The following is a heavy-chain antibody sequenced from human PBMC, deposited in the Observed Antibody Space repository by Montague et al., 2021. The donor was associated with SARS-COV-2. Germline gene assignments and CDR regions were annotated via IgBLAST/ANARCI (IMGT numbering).Heavy chain of an antibody. J-gene: IGHJ3*01. CDR2: IYDGGST. CDR3: ARHEVVSGWYEDAFDV. D-gene: IGHD6-19*01. Sequence: SETLSLTCSVSGGSISSCNYYWGWIRQPPGKAFEWIGSIYDGGSTYYNPSLKIRFTITVDSSESHFSLNLASVTAADAAVYYCARHEVVSGWYEDAFDVWGTGTTVIVSS. CDR1: GGSISSCNYY. V-gene: IGHV4-39*02.